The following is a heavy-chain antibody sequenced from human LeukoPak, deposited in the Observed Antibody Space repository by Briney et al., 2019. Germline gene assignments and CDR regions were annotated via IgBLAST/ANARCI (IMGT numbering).Heavy chain of an antibody. CDR1: GGSFSGYY. D-gene: IGHD4-23*01. Sequence: SETLSLTRAVYGGSFSGYYWSWIRQPPGKGLEWIGEINHSGSTNYNPSLKSRVTISVDTSKNQFSLKLSSVTAADTAVYYCARKFNSRYFDLRGRGTLVTVSS. V-gene: IGHV4-34*01. J-gene: IGHJ2*01. CDR3: ARKFNSRYFDL. CDR2: INHSGST.